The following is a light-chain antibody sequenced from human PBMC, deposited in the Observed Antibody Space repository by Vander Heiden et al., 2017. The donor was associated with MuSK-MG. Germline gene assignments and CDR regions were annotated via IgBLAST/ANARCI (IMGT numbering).Light chain of an antibody. V-gene: IGLV2-14*01. CDR1: SSDVGGYHY. CDR2: DVS. Sequence: QSALTQPASVSGSPGQSITISCTGTSSDVGGYHYVSWYQQHPGKAPKLMIYDVSNRPSGVSNRFSGYKSGNTASLTTSGLQAEDEADDYCSSSTSSSTLVVFGGGTKLTVL. CDR3: SSSTSSSTLVV. J-gene: IGLJ2*01.